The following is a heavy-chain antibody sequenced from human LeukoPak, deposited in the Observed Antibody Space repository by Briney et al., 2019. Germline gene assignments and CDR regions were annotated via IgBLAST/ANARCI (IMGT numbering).Heavy chain of an antibody. Sequence: GGSLRLSCAASGFTFSSYGMSWVRQAPGKGLEWVSAISGSGGSTYYADSVKGRFTISRDNSRNTLYLQMNSLRAEDTAVYYCDSSGYRPYYFDYWGQGTLVTVSS. CDR3: DSSGYRPYYFDY. J-gene: IGHJ4*02. D-gene: IGHD3-22*01. CDR1: GFTFSSYG. CDR2: ISGSGGST. V-gene: IGHV3-23*01.